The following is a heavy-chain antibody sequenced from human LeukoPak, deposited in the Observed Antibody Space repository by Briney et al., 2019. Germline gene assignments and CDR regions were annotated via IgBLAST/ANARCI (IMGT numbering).Heavy chain of an antibody. CDR3: ASPDTGLRASDYDFWSGYYFD. CDR1: GFTFSSYA. V-gene: IGHV3-30-3*01. Sequence: GGSLRLSCAASGFTFSSYAMHWVRQAPGKGLEWVAIISDDGSNEYYADSVKGRFTISRDNSKNTLYLQMNSLRAEDTAVYYCASPDTGLRASDYDFWSGYYFDWGQGTLVTVSS. CDR2: ISDDGSNE. D-gene: IGHD3-3*01. J-gene: IGHJ4*02.